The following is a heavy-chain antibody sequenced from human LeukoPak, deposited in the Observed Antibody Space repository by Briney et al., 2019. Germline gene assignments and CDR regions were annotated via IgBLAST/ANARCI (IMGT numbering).Heavy chain of an antibody. CDR1: GGSISSYY. CDR2: IYYSGSP. CDR3: ARDRPVTGANWFDP. V-gene: IGHV4-59*12. J-gene: IGHJ5*02. D-gene: IGHD4-11*01. Sequence: SETLSLTCTVSGGSISSYYWSWIRQPPGKGLEWIGYIYYSGSPNYNPSLKSRVTISLDTSKNQFSLKLSSVTAADTAVYYCARDRPVTGANWFDPWGQGALVTVSS.